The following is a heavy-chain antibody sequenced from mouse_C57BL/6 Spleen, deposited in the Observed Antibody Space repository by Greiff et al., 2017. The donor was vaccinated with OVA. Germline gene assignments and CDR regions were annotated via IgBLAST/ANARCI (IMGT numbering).Heavy chain of an antibody. CDR3: ARFDYDGYFDV. V-gene: IGHV1-63*01. Sequence: VKLQQSGAELVRPGTSVKMSCKASGYTFTNYWIGWAKQRPGHGLEWIGDIYPGGGYTNYNEKFKGKATLTADKSSSTAYMQFSSLTSEDSAIYYCARFDYDGYFDVWGTGTTVTVSS. CDR1: GYTFTNYW. D-gene: IGHD2-4*01. CDR2: IYPGGGYT. J-gene: IGHJ1*03.